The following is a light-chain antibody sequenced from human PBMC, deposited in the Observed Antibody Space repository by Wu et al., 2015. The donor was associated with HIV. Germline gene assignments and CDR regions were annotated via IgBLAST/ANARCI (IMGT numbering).Light chain of an antibody. Sequence: DIQLTQSPSYLSASLGDRVTITCRASQDIQHWLAWYQQRPGEAPKLLLYPASTLQSGVPSRFSGSGSGTEFTLTINKIQTDDFGVYYCQQGSGFPPTFGQGTNV. V-gene: IGKV1-9*01. CDR3: QQGSGFPPT. J-gene: IGKJ1*01. CDR2: PAS. CDR1: QDIQHW.